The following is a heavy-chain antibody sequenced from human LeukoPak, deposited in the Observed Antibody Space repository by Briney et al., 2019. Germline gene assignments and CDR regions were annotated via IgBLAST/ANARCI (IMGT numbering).Heavy chain of an antibody. CDR1: GFTFSSYW. Sequence: PGGSLRPSCAASGFTFSSYWMSWVRQAPGKGLEWVANIKQDGSEEYYVDSVKGRFTISRDNAKKSLYLQMNSLRVEDTAVYYCARDAMDYYDNSGYQFDYWGREPWSPSPQ. V-gene: IGHV3-7*03. D-gene: IGHD3-22*01. CDR2: IKQDGSEE. CDR3: ARDAMDYYDNSGYQFDY. J-gene: IGHJ4*02.